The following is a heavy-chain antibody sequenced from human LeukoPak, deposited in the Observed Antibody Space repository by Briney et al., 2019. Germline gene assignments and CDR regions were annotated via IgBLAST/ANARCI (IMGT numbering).Heavy chain of an antibody. CDR3: LRDRGYSTYDC. Sequence: GGSLRLSCAASAFTFSYNWMNWVRHAPRQGMEWVGSIKQDGSEKAYVDSVQGRLTITRDNAKTYLYLQMNTLRAEAKAAEYYLRDRGYSTYDCWGQGTLVTVSS. D-gene: IGHD6-13*01. J-gene: IGHJ4*02. CDR1: AFTFSYNW. CDR2: IKQDGSEK. V-gene: IGHV3-7*01.